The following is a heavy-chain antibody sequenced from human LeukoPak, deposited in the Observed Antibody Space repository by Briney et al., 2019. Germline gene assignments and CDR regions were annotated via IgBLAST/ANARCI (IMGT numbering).Heavy chain of an antibody. CDR3: ARLDSGDHGNIPH. CDR2: IYHTGTT. D-gene: IGHD1-26*01. V-gene: IGHV4-59*08. Sequence: SETLSLTCTVSGGSLSPYYWTWIQQPPGKGLEWIGYIYHTGTTRYNPSLNSRVTISVETSKNQFSLRLNSVTAADTAIYYCARLDSGDHGNIPHWGQGTLVIVSS. J-gene: IGHJ1*01. CDR1: GGSLSPYY.